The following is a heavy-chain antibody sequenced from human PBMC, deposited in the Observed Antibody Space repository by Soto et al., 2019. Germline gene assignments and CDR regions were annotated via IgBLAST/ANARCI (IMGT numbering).Heavy chain of an antibody. CDR3: ASAQEYYDCEFDP. CDR2: ISYSGRT. D-gene: IGHD3-22*01. J-gene: IGHJ5*02. CDR1: GDSISSGAYY. V-gene: IGHV4-31*01. Sequence: QVQLQESGPGLVKPSQTLSLTCTVSGDSISSGAYYWSWIRQHPGKGLEWIGYISYSGRTYYDPSLNSPLNISADSFAYQFSLKLTSATAADTATYYCASAQEYYDCEFDPWGQGTLVTVSS.